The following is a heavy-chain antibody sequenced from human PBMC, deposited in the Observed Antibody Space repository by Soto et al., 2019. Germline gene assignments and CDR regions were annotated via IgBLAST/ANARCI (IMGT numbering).Heavy chain of an antibody. J-gene: IGHJ6*02. CDR1: GYTFTSYD. V-gene: IGHV1-8*01. D-gene: IGHD3-16*01. CDR2: MNPNSGNT. CDR3: ATELSERPVMISPTCYYCAMDV. Sequence: ASVKVSCKASGYTFTSYDINWVRQATGQGLEWMGWMNPNSGNTGYAQKFQGRVTITADESTSTAYMELNSLRSEDTAVYYCATELSERPVMISPTCYYCAMDVWGQGTTVTVSS.